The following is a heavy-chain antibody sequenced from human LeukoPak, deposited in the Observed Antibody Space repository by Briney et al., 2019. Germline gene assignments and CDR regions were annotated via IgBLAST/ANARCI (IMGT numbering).Heavy chain of an antibody. CDR1: GFTFSSYG. CDR3: ARTSRPTIIIGWFDP. D-gene: IGHD3-10*01. Sequence: GGSLRLSCAASGFTFSSYGMHWVRQAPGKGLEWVAFIRYDGSNKYYADSVKGRFTISRDNSKNTLYLQMNSLRAEDTAVYYCARTSRPTIIIGWFDPWGQGTLVTVSS. J-gene: IGHJ5*02. V-gene: IGHV3-30*02. CDR2: IRYDGSNK.